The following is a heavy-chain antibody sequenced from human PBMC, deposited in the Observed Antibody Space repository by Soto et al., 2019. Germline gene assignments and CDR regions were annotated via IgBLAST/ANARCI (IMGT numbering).Heavy chain of an antibody. V-gene: IGHV3-30*18. D-gene: IGHD6-13*01. J-gene: IGHJ6*02. CDR3: AKEAGTGYRSRWYDGSRTNYYYYYGMDV. CDR2: ISYDGSNK. Sequence: GGSLRLSCAASGFTFSSYGMHWVRQAPGKGLEWVAVISYDGSNKYYADSVKGRFTISRDNSKNTLYLQMNSLRAEDTAVYYCAKEAGTGYRSRWYDGSRTNYYYYYGMDVWGQGTTVTVS. CDR1: GFTFSSYG.